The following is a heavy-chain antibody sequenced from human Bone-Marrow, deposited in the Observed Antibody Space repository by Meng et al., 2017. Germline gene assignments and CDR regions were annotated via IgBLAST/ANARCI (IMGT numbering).Heavy chain of an antibody. CDR2: INPNSGGT. V-gene: IGHV1-2*06. CDR1: GYTFTGYY. D-gene: IGHD3-16*01. J-gene: IGHJ4*02. CDR3: ARRVMITLGVRRGYFDY. Sequence: ASVKVSCKASGYTFTGYYMHWVRQAPGQGLEWMGRINPNSGGTNYAQKFQGRVTMTRNNSMSTAYMELSGLRSGDTAVYYCARRVMITLGVRRGYFDYWGQGTLVTVSS.